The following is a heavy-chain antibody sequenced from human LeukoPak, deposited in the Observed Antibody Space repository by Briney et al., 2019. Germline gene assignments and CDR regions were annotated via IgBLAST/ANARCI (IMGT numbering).Heavy chain of an antibody. CDR1: GLTFSSSW. CDR3: AKGTGYCDSSGYDPFDI. CDR2: ISGGGGRT. V-gene: IGHV3-23*01. J-gene: IGHJ3*02. D-gene: IGHD3-22*01. Sequence: GGSLRLSCAVSGLTFSSSWMDWVRQAPGKGLEWVSAISGGGGRTYYADSVKGRFTISRDNSKNTLYLQMNSLRAEDTAVYYCAKGTGYCDSSGYDPFDIWGQGTMVTVSS.